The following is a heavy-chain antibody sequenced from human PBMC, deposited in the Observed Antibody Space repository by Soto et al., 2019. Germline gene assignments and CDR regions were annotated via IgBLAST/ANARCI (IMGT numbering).Heavy chain of an antibody. D-gene: IGHD3-3*01. CDR3: ASKPLRHPYDFWRGGFDP. J-gene: IGHJ5*02. CDR1: GGSISSYY. V-gene: IGHV4-59*01. Sequence: SVTLSLTCTVSGGSISSYYWSWIRQPQGKGLEWIGYIYYSGSTNYNPSLKSRVTISVDTSKNQFSLKLSSVTAADTAVYYCASKPLRHPYDFWRGGFDPWGQGTLVSVSS. CDR2: IYYSGST.